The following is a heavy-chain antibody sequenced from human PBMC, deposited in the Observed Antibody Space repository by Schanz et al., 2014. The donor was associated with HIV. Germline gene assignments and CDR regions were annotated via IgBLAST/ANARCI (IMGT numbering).Heavy chain of an antibody. Sequence: VQLGQSGGGVVQPGRSLRLSCAASGFTFSSYAMTWVRQAPGKGLEWVSTISAGVGTASYADSVKGRFTISRDNSKKMLFLQMNRLRAEDTAVYYCAIRTPMISFGAFDIWGRGTMVTVSS. V-gene: IGHV3-23*04. CDR1: GFTFSSYA. D-gene: IGHD3-16*01. J-gene: IGHJ3*02. CDR2: ISAGVGTA. CDR3: AIRTPMISFGAFDI.